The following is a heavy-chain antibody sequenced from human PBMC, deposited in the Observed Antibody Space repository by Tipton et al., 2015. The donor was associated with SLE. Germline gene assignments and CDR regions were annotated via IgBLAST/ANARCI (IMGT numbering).Heavy chain of an antibody. D-gene: IGHD1-26*01. CDR3: ARGPIEGYYYYYIDV. CDR2: INHRGTI. CDR1: GGSFSGYY. V-gene: IGHV4-34*01. Sequence: TLSLTCAVYGGSFSGYYWNWIRQVPGKGLEWIGEINHRGTIKYNPPLNNGVSISVDTSNNQFSLKLSSVTAADTAIYYCARGPIEGYYYYYIDVWGKGTTVTVSS. J-gene: IGHJ6*03.